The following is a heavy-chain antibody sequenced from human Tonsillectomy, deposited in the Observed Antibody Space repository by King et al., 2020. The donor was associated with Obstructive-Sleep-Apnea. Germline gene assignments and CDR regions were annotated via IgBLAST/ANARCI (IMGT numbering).Heavy chain of an antibody. CDR1: GYIFTSYV. CDR2: INTNTGNP. D-gene: IGHD6-19*01. Sequence: LVQSGSELKKPGASVKVACKASGYIFTSYVMNWVRQAPGQGLEWMGWINTNTGNPTYAQGFTGRFVFSLDSSVSTAYLKISSLKAEDTALYYCARDRAVADPNWFDLWGQGTLVTVSS. J-gene: IGHJ5*02. V-gene: IGHV7-4-1*02. CDR3: ARDRAVADPNWFDL.